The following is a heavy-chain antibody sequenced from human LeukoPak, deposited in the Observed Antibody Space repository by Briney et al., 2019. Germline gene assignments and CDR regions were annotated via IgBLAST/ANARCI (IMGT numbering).Heavy chain of an antibody. V-gene: IGHV4-59*01. J-gene: IGHJ4*02. D-gene: IGHD3-22*01. CDR2: IYYSGST. Sequence: SETLSLTCTVSGGSISSYYWSWIRQPPGKGLEWIGYIYYSGSTNYNPSLKSRVTISVDTSKNQFSLKLSSVTAADTAVYYCARGRYYYDRSGLNYFDYWGQGTLVTVSS. CDR1: GGSISSYY. CDR3: ARGRYYYDRSGLNYFDY.